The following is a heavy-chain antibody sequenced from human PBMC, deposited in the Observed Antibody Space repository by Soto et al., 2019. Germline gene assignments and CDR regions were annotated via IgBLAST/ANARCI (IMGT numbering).Heavy chain of an antibody. V-gene: IGHV4-31*03. J-gene: IGHJ6*03. CDR2: IYYSGST. D-gene: IGHD6-6*01. CDR1: GGSISSGGYY. Sequence: QVQLQESGPGLVKPSQTLSLTCTVSGGSISSGGYYWSWIRQHPGKGLEWIGYIYYSGSTYYNPSLERRVTISVDTSKNQFSLKLSSVTAADTAVYYCARATNPRIAARTFHYCYMYVLGKGTTVTVSS. CDR3: ARATNPRIAARTFHYCYMYV.